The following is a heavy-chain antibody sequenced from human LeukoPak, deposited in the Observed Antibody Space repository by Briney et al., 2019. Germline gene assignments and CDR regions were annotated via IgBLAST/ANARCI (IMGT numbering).Heavy chain of an antibody. Sequence: PGGSLRLSCAASGFTFSSYEMNWVRQAPGKGLEWVSYISSSGSTIYYADSVKGRFTISRDNSKNTLYLQMNSLRAEDTAVYYCAREGYYAFDYWGQGTLVTVSS. CDR2: ISSSGSTI. D-gene: IGHD3-22*01. J-gene: IGHJ4*02. CDR1: GFTFSSYE. V-gene: IGHV3-48*03. CDR3: AREGYYAFDY.